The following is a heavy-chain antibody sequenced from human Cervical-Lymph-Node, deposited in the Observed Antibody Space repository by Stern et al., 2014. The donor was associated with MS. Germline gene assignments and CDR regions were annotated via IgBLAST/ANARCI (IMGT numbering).Heavy chain of an antibody. CDR3: ARAGTTMVRGPFYGMDV. Sequence: QMQLVQSGAEVKKPGSSVKVSCKASGGTFSSYAISWVRQAPGQGLEWMGGIIPIFGTANYAQKFQGRVTITADESTSTAYMELSSLRSEDTAVYYCARAGTTMVRGPFYGMDVWGQGTTVTVSS. V-gene: IGHV1-69*01. D-gene: IGHD3-10*01. J-gene: IGHJ6*02. CDR2: IIPIFGTA. CDR1: GGTFSSYA.